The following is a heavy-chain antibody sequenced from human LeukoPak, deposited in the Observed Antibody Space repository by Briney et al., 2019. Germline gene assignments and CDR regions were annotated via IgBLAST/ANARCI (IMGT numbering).Heavy chain of an antibody. CDR1: GGSISSYY. CDR2: IYYSGTA. Sequence: NPSETLSLTCTVSGGSISSYYGSWIRQPPGKGLEGIGYIYYSGTANYSPSLKGRVTISVDTSKNQFSLKLSSVTAADTAVYYCARERSMVRGMSWFDPWGQGTLVTVS. V-gene: IGHV4-59*01. D-gene: IGHD3-10*01. J-gene: IGHJ5*02. CDR3: ARERSMVRGMSWFDP.